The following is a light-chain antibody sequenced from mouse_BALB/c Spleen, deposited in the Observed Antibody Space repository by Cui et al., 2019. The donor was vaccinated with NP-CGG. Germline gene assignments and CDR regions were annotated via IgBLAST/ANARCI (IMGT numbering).Light chain of an antibody. CDR1: TGPFTTSNY. Sequence: QAVVTQESALTTSPGETVTPTWLSSTGPFTTSNYANWVQEKPDHLFTGLIGGTNNRAPGVPARFSGSLIGDKAALTITGAQTEDEAIYFCALWYSNHWVFGGGTKLTVL. CDR3: ALWYSNHWV. V-gene: IGLV1*01. J-gene: IGLJ1*01. CDR2: GTN.